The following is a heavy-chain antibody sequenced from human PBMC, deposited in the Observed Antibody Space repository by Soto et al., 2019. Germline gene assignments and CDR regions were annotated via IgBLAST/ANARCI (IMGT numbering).Heavy chain of an antibody. CDR3: AREKGRRAEAYDS. Sequence: QVQLQESGPGLVKPSQTLSLTCTVSGGSISSGGYYWSWIRQHPGKGLEWIGYIYYSGSTYYNPSPRSRVTISVDTSKNQFSLKLSSVTAADQAVYYCAREKGRRAEAYDSCGRGTMVTVSS. D-gene: IGHD1-1*01. CDR2: IYYSGST. CDR1: GGSISSGGYY. J-gene: IGHJ3*02. V-gene: IGHV4-31*03.